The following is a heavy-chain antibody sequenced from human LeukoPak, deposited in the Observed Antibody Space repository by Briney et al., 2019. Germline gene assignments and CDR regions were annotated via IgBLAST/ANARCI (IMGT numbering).Heavy chain of an antibody. CDR2: ISSSSSYI. V-gene: IGHV3-21*01. D-gene: IGHD6-13*01. J-gene: IGHJ6*03. Sequence: GGSLRLSCAASGFTFSSYAMSWVRQAPGKGLEWVSSISSSSSYIYYADSVKGRFTISRDNAKNSLYLQMNSLRAEDTAVYYCARDESSSWTYYYYYYMDVWGKGTTVTISS. CDR1: GFTFSSYA. CDR3: ARDESSSWTYYYYYYMDV.